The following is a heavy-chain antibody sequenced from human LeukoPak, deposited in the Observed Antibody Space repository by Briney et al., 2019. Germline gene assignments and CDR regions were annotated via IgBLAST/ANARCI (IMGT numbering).Heavy chain of an antibody. CDR2: ISSSGSTI. V-gene: IGHV3-48*03. CDR1: GFTFSSYE. J-gene: IGHJ6*04. Sequence: TGGSLRLSCAASGFTFSSYEMNWPREARGKGLEWVSYISSSGSTIYYADSVKGRFTISRDNAKNSLYLQMNSLRAEDTAVYYCARVGPRYCSGGSCYSHYYYGMDVWGKGTTVTVSS. CDR3: ARVGPRYCSGGSCYSHYYYGMDV. D-gene: IGHD2-15*01.